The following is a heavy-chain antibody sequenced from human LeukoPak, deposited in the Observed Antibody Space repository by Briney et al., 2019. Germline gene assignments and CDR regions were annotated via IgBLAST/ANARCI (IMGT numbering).Heavy chain of an antibody. CDR3: ARAGGAVAGRRPLDY. CDR2: ISYDGSNK. J-gene: IGHJ4*02. CDR1: GFTFSSYG. D-gene: IGHD6-19*01. V-gene: IGHV3-30*03. Sequence: PGGSLRLSCAASGFTFSSYGMHWVRQAPGKGLEWVAVISYDGSNKYYADSVKGRFTISRDNAKNSLYLQMNSLRAEDTAVYYCARAGGAVAGRRPLDYWGQGTLVTVSS.